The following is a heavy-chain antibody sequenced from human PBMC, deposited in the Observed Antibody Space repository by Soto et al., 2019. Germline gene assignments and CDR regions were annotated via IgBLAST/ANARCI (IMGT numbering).Heavy chain of an antibody. Sequence: ASVKVSCKASGDTFNFYSINWVRQAPGLGLEWMGRVNPSGSMTKYAQKFQGRVTMTRDKSTSTVYMELSSLRSEDTAVYYCARGLIYDSSGYYFDYWGQGTLVTVSS. CDR1: GDTFNFYS. D-gene: IGHD3-22*01. CDR2: VNPSGSMT. CDR3: ARGLIYDSSGYYFDY. J-gene: IGHJ4*02. V-gene: IGHV1-46*02.